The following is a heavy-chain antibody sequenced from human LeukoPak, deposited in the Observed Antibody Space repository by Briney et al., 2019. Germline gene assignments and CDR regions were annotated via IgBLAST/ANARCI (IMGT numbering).Heavy chain of an antibody. Sequence: GGSLRLSCAASGFTFDDYAMHWVRHAPGKGLEWVSGISWNSGSIGYADSVKGRFTISRDNAKNSLYLQMNSLRAEDTALYYCAKGMTTVTHDAFDIWGQGTMVTVSS. CDR2: ISWNSGSI. V-gene: IGHV3-9*01. CDR1: GFTFDDYA. D-gene: IGHD4-4*01. J-gene: IGHJ3*02. CDR3: AKGMTTVTHDAFDI.